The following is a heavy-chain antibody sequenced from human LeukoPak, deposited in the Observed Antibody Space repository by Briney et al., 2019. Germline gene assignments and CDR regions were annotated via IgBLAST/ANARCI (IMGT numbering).Heavy chain of an antibody. D-gene: IGHD5-18*01. V-gene: IGHV4-59*01. CDR3: ARLGYGRPPEY. CDR1: GGSISSYY. Sequence: LETLSLTCTVSGGSISSYYWGWIRQPPGKGLEWIGYIYFSGSTNYNPSLKSRVTMSVDTSKNLFSLKLTSVTAADTAVYSCARLGYGRPPEYWGQGTLVIVSS. CDR2: IYFSGST. J-gene: IGHJ4*02.